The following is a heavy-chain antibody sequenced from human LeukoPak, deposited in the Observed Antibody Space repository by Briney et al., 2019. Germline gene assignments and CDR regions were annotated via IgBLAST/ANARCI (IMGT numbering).Heavy chain of an antibody. CDR2: IGNNGGGI. J-gene: IGHJ4*02. CDR1: GFTFSTYT. D-gene: IGHD7-27*01. V-gene: IGHV3-23*01. Sequence: PGGSLRLSCAASGFTFSTYTMYWVRHPPGERLEWVSIIGNNGGGIHYADSVKGRFTISRDNFKNALYLQMNSLRVEDTAVYYCAIDPNWGTHSWGQGVLVTVSS. CDR3: AIDPNWGTHS.